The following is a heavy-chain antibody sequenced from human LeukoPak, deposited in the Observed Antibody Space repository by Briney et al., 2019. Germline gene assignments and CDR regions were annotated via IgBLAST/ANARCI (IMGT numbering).Heavy chain of an antibody. D-gene: IGHD5-18*01. V-gene: IGHV4-59*01. CDR3: ARWADTRTTAHYYFDY. CDR2: IYYSGST. CDR1: GGSISSYY. J-gene: IGHJ4*02. Sequence: SETLSLTCTVSGGSISSYYWSWIRQPPGKGLEWIGYIYYSGSTNYNPSLKSRVTISVDTSKNQFSLKLSSVTAADTAVYYCARWADTRTTAHYYFDYWGQGTLVTVSS.